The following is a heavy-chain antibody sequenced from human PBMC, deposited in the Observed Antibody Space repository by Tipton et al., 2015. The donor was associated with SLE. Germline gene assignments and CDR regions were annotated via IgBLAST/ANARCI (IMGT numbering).Heavy chain of an antibody. CDR2: IHYSGST. CDR3: ARRMYQLQNYYYYYGMDV. V-gene: IGHV4-59*08. D-gene: IGHD2-8*01. J-gene: IGHJ6*02. Sequence: TLSLTCTVSGGSMSTYYWGWIRQPPGKGLEWIGYIHYSGSTNYNPSLKSRVTISVDTSKNQFSLRLTSVTAADTSVYYCARRMYQLQNYYYYYGMDVWGQGTTVTVSS. CDR1: GGSMSTYY.